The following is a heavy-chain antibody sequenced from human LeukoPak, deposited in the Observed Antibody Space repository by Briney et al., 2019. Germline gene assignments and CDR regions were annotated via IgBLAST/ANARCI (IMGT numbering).Heavy chain of an antibody. D-gene: IGHD1-26*01. Sequence: PGGSLRLSCAASAFTFSSYAMHWVRQAPGKGLEWVAVISDDGSNKYYADSVKGRFSISRDNSKNTLYLQMNSLRAEDTAVYYCVSRFRSKWDLAHWGQGTLVTVSS. CDR2: ISDDGSNK. CDR1: AFTFSSYA. J-gene: IGHJ4*02. V-gene: IGHV3-30*08. CDR3: VSRFRSKWDLAH.